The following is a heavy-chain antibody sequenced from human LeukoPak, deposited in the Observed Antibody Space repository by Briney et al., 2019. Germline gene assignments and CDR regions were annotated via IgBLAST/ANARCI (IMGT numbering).Heavy chain of an antibody. V-gene: IGHV3-33*01. J-gene: IGHJ4*02. D-gene: IGHD2-2*01. CDR3: ARDDCSTTPCYAY. Sequence: GRSLGLSCTTSGFTFTNYGINLVRQAPGKGLEWVAAIWYDGSKTSYTDSVKGRFTVSRDIYKNTVYLQMNGLKAADTAVYYCARDDCSTTPCYAYWGQGTLVTVSS. CDR2: IWYDGSKT. CDR1: GFTFTNYG.